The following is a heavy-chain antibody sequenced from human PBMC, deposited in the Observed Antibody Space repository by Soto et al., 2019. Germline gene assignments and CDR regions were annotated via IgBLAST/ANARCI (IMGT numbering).Heavy chain of an antibody. V-gene: IGHV1-69*06. J-gene: IGHJ4*02. CDR1: GGTFSSYA. CDR3: AREGGVGATTGWD. D-gene: IGHD1-26*01. CDR2: IIPIFGTA. Sequence: QVQLVQSGAEVKKPGSSVKVSCKASGGTFSSYAISWVRQAPGQGLEWMGGIIPIFGTANYAQKFQGRVTITADISTSTAYRGRSSLRSGDTAVYYWAREGGVGATTGWDWGQGTLVTVSS.